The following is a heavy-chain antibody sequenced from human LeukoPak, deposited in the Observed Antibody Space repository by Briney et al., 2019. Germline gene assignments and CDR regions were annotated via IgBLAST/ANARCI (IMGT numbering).Heavy chain of an antibody. J-gene: IGHJ4*02. CDR1: GFTFSDYY. Sequence: PGGSLRLSCAASGFTFSDYYMSWIRQAPGKGLEWLSYITSRGTTTYYADSVKGRFTISRDNSKNTLYLQMNSLRAEDTAVYYCAKGSRMLDPRWSYFDYWGQGTLVTVSS. CDR3: AKGSRMLDPRWSYFDY. CDR2: ITSRGTTT. V-gene: IGHV3-11*04. D-gene: IGHD4-23*01.